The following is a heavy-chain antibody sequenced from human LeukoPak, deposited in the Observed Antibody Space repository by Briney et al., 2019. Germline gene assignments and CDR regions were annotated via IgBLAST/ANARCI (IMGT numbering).Heavy chain of an antibody. CDR1: GFTVSSNY. V-gene: IGHV3-53*01. Sequence: PGGSLRLSCAASGFTVSSNYMSWVRQAPGKGLEWVSVIYSGGSTYYADSVKGRFTISRDNSKNTLYLQMNSLRAEDTAVYYCARAPLGYSSSWPGDYWGQGTLVTVSS. D-gene: IGHD6-13*01. CDR2: IYSGGST. J-gene: IGHJ4*02. CDR3: ARAPLGYSSSWPGDY.